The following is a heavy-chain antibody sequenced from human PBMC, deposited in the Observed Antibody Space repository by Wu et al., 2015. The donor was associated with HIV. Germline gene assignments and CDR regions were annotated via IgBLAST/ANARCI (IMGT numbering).Heavy chain of an antibody. Sequence: QVQLVQSGAEVKKPGSSVKVSCKGSGGTFSSYAISWVRQAPGQGLEWMGGITPIFQTAKYAQKFQGRVTITRDESTSTAYMEVSSLRSDDTAVYYCASRLYYYDSSGYLGFDPWGQGTLVTVSS. V-gene: IGHV1-69*05. J-gene: IGHJ5*02. CDR3: ASRLYYYDSSGYLGFDP. CDR2: ITPIFQTA. CDR1: GGTFSSYA. D-gene: IGHD3-22*01.